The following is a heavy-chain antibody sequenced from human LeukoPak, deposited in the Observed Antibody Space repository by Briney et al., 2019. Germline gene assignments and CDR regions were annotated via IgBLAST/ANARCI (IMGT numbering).Heavy chain of an antibody. CDR2: ISGSGGST. V-gene: IGHV3-23*01. Sequence: GGSLRLSCAASGFTFTSYAMSWVRQAPGKGLEWVSVISGSGGSTYYADSVKGRFTISRDNSKNTLYLQMNSLRAEDTAVYYCARVGIAGTYDAFDIRGQGTMVTVSS. D-gene: IGHD6-13*01. CDR1: GFTFTSYA. J-gene: IGHJ3*02. CDR3: ARVGIAGTYDAFDI.